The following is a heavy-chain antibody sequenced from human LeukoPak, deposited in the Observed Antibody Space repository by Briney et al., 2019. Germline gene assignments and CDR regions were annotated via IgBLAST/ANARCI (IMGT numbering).Heavy chain of an antibody. D-gene: IGHD2-2*01. CDR1: GGSFSGYY. J-gene: IGHJ4*02. CDR2: INHSGST. V-gene: IGHV4-34*01. Sequence: SETLSLTCAVYGGSFSGYYWSWIRQPPGNGLEWIGEINHSGSTNYNPSLKSRVTISVDTSKNQFSLKLSSVTAADTAVYYCARGSLVPAILEYWGQGTLVTVSS. CDR3: ARGSLVPAILEY.